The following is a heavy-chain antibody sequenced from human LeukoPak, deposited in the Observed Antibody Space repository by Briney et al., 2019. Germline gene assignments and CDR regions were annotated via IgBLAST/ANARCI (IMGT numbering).Heavy chain of an antibody. V-gene: IGHV1-46*01. Sequence: ASVKVSCRASGYTFTSYYMHGVRQAAGQGLEWMGIINPSGCSTRYAQRFQGRVTMTRDMSTSTIYMELSSLRSEDTAVYYCARVGSSSSPPFDYWGQGTLVTVSS. J-gene: IGHJ4*02. CDR3: ARVGSSSSPPFDY. D-gene: IGHD6-6*01. CDR1: GYTFTSYY. CDR2: INPSGCST.